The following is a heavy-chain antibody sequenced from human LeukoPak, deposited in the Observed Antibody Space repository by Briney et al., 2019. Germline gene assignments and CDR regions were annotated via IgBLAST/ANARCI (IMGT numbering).Heavy chain of an antibody. CDR3: AREGAYCSGTDCFATTVDA. J-gene: IGHJ5*02. CDR1: GYSISSGDYY. V-gene: IGHV4-61*02. Sequence: PSETLSLTCNVSGYSISSGDYYWTWIRQPAGKGLEWIGRVDLGGPPIYKNSLISRGTVSVDPSKNRFSLSLTSVTAADTATYYCAREGAYCSGTDCFATTVDAWGPGALVTVSS. D-gene: IGHD2-2*01. CDR2: VDLGGPP.